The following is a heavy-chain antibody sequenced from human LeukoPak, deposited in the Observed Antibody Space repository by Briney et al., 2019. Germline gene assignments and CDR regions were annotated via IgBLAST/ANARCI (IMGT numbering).Heavy chain of an antibody. V-gene: IGHV3-23*01. D-gene: IGHD6-13*01. J-gene: IGHJ4*02. CDR1: GFTFNSYA. CDR3: AIHSSSWYEGYFDY. CDR2: ISGSGGST. Sequence: PGRSLRLSCAASGFTFNSYAMSWVRQAPGKGLEWVSAISGSGGSTSSADSVRGRFTISRDNSKNTLFLQMNSLRAEDTAVYYCAIHSSSWYEGYFDYWGQGTLVTVSS.